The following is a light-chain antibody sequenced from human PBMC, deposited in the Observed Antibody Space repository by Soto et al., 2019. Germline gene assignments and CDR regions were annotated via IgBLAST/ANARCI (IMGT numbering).Light chain of an antibody. J-gene: IGLJ1*01. Sequence: QSALTQPASVSGSPGQSITISCTGTSSDVGGYNYVSWYQQHPGKAPKLMIYDVTNRPSGVSNRFSGSKSGNTASLTISGLQAEDGSDYYFSSFTTSNTDVFGTGTKLTVL. CDR1: SSDVGGYNY. V-gene: IGLV2-14*01. CDR3: SSFTTSNTDV. CDR2: DVT.